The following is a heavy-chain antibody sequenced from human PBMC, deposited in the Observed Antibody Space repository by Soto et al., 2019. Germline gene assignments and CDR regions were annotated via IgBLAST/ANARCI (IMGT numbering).Heavy chain of an antibody. CDR3: ARSSSWTYYYYYGMDV. D-gene: IGHD6-13*01. J-gene: IGHJ6*02. V-gene: IGHV1-8*01. CDR2: MNPNSGNT. CDR1: GYTFTSYD. Sequence: QVQLVQSGAEVKKPGASVKVSCKASGYTFTSYDINWVRQATGQGLEWMGWMNPNSGNTGYAQKFQGRVTMTRNTSISTAYMELSSLRSEDTAVYYCARSSSWTYYYYYGMDVWGQGTTVTVSS.